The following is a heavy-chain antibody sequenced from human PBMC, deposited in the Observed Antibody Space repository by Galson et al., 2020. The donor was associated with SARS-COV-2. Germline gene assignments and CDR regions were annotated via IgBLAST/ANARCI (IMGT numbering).Heavy chain of an antibody. J-gene: IGHJ6*02. Sequence: GESLKISCAASGFTFSSYGMHWVRQAPGKGLEWVAVIWYDGSNKYYADSVKGRFTISRDNSKNTLYLQMNSLRAEDTAMYYCASQLAPYYYGMDVWGQGTTVTVSS. CDR2: IWYDGSNK. CDR1: GFTFSSYG. D-gene: IGHD6-13*01. V-gene: IGHV3-33*01. CDR3: ASQLAPYYYGMDV.